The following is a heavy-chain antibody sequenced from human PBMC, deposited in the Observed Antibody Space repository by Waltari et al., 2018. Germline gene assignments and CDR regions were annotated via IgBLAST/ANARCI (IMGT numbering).Heavy chain of an antibody. CDR1: GGSISSYY. Sequence: QVQLQESGPGLVKPSETLSLTCTVSGGSISSYYWSWIRQPPGKGLEWIGYVSYSGSTNYNPPRKSRVTIAVDTSKNQCSLKLGAVTAADTAVYYCARGNEGDYFDYWGQGTLVTVSS. V-gene: IGHV4-59*01. CDR3: ARGNEGDYFDY. J-gene: IGHJ4*02. D-gene: IGHD1-1*01. CDR2: VSYSGST.